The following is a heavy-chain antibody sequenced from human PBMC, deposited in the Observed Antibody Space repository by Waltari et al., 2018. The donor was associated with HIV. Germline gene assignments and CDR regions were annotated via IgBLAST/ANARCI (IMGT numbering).Heavy chain of an antibody. CDR2: ISGYNGNR. D-gene: IGHD4-17*01. V-gene: IGHV1-18*04. CDR1: GYTFTNYG. Sequence: QVHLVQSGAEVKKPGASVKVSCKASGYTFTNYGISWLRQAPGQGLEWMGWISGYNGNRNYAQKFQGRVTMTTDTSTKTAYMELRSLRSDDTAVYYCARAYGDRNWFDPWGQGTLVTVSS. J-gene: IGHJ5*02. CDR3: ARAYGDRNWFDP.